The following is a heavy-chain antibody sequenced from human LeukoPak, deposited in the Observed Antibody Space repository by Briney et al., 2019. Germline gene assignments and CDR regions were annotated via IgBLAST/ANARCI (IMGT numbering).Heavy chain of an antibody. D-gene: IGHD2-2*01. J-gene: IGHJ5*02. CDR1: GYSFTSYW. V-gene: IGHV5-51*01. CDR2: ICPGDSDT. Sequence: ASVKVSCKGSGYSFTSYWIGWVRQMTGKGLEWMGIICPGDSDTRYSPSFQGQVTISADKSISTAYLQWSSLKASDTAMYYCARRDCSSTSCQGFDPWGQGTLVTVSS. CDR3: ARRDCSSTSCQGFDP.